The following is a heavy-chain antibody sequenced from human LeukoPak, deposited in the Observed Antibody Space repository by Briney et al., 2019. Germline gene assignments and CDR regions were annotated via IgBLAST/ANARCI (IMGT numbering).Heavy chain of an antibody. CDR3: ARGGFYCSGGSCYPPFDY. V-gene: IGHV1-2*02. Sequence: ASVKVSCKASGYTLTGDYMHWVRQAPGQGLEWMGWINPNSGGTNCAQKFQGRVTMTRDTSISTAYMELSRLRSDDTAVYYCARGGFYCSGGSCYPPFDYWGQGTLVTVSS. CDR1: GYTLTGDY. D-gene: IGHD2-15*01. J-gene: IGHJ4*02. CDR2: INPNSGGT.